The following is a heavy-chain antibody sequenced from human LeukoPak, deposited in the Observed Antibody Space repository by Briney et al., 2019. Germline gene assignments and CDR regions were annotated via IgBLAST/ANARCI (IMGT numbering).Heavy chain of an antibody. J-gene: IGHJ3*02. CDR2: IYSGGST. D-gene: IGHD3-10*01. CDR3: AREAYGSGSFLRGGDDAFDI. V-gene: IGHV3-66*01. CDR1: GFTVSSNY. Sequence: PGGSLRLSCAASGFTVSSNYMSWVRQAPGKGLEWVSVIYSGGSTYYADSVKGRFTISRDNSKNTLYLQMNSLRAEDTAVYYCAREAYGSGSFLRGGDDAFDIWGQGTMVTVSS.